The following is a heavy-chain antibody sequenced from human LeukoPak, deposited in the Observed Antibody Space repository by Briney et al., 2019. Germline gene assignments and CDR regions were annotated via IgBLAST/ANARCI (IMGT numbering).Heavy chain of an antibody. CDR2: INNDGSST. J-gene: IGHJ6*03. V-gene: IGHV3-74*01. CDR1: GFTLSNYW. CDR3: VKGVVTFNMDV. Sequence: GGSLRLSCAASGFTLSNYWMHWVRQAPGKGLVWVSRINNDGSSTSYADSVKGRFTISRDNAKKTVYLQMNSLRAEDTAVYYCVKGVVTFNMDVWGKGTTVTVSS. D-gene: IGHD3-3*01.